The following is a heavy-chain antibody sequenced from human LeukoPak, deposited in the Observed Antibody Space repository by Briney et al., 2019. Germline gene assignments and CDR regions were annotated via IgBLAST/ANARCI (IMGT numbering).Heavy chain of an antibody. CDR1: GGSISNYY. V-gene: IGHV4-59*12. CDR3: ARGRGTSFDP. D-gene: IGHD1-14*01. CDR2: IYYSGST. J-gene: IGHJ5*02. Sequence: SETLSLTCTVSGGSISNYYWSWIRQPPGKGLECIGSIYYSGSTNYNPSLKSRVTISVDTSKNQFSLKLSSVTAADTAVYYCARGRGTSFDPWGQGTLVTVSS.